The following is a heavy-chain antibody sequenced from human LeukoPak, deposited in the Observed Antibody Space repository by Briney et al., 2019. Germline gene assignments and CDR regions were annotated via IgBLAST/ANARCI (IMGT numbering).Heavy chain of an antibody. D-gene: IGHD2-2*01. V-gene: IGHV1-2*02. CDR3: ARARDIVVVPAAMVWFDP. CDR1: GYTFTGYY. Sequence: GASVKVSCKASGYTFTGYYMHWVRQAPGQGLEWMGWINPNSGGTNYAQKFQGRVTMTRDTSISTAYMELSRLRSDDTAVYYCARARDIVVVPAAMVWFDPWGQGTLVTVSS. J-gene: IGHJ5*02. CDR2: INPNSGGT.